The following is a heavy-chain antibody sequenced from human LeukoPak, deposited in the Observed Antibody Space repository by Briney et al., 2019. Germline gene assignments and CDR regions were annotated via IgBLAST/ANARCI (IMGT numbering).Heavy chain of an antibody. Sequence: PSETLSLTCAVYAGSFSGYYWSWIRQPPGKGLEWIGEINHSGSTNYNPSLKSRVTISVDTSKNQFSLKLSSVTAADTAVYYCARSAGPGGYYFDYWGQGTLVTVSS. CDR2: INHSGST. V-gene: IGHV4-34*01. CDR1: AGSFSGYY. CDR3: ARSAGPGGYYFDY. J-gene: IGHJ4*02.